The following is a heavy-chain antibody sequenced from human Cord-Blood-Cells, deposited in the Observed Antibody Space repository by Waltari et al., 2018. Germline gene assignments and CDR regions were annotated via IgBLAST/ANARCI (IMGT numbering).Heavy chain of an antibody. J-gene: IGHJ4*02. CDR1: GYTFTSYD. CDR3: ARQSPGIAAAGPGFDY. V-gene: IGHV1-8*01. D-gene: IGHD6-13*01. CDR2: MNPNSGNT. Sequence: QVQLVQSGAEVKKPGASVKVSCKASGYTFTSYDINWVRQATGQGLEWMGWMNPNSGNTGYAKKCQGRVTMTRNTAISTAYMELSSLRSEDTAVYYCARQSPGIAAAGPGFDYWGQGTLVTVSS.